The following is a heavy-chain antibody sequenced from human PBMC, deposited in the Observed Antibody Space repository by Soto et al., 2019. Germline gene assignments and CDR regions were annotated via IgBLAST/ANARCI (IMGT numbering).Heavy chain of an antibody. J-gene: IGHJ4*02. V-gene: IGHV3-48*01. Sequence: GGSLRLSCEASGFTFNSYSMNWVRQAPGEGLEWISYISASSNTIYYADSVRGRFTISRDNAKNSLYLEMNSLRAEDTAVYYCARDNILAAAALDYWGQGTLVTVSS. CDR2: ISASSNTI. CDR1: GFTFNSYS. D-gene: IGHD6-13*01. CDR3: ARDNILAAAALDY.